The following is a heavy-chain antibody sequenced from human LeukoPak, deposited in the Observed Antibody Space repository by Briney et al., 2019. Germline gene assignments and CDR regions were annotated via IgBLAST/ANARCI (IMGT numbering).Heavy chain of an antibody. CDR3: AREIRYDILTGDSKPPGY. D-gene: IGHD3-9*01. Sequence: GGSLRLSCAASGFTFSNYGMHWVRQAPGKGLEWVALISFDGSQKYYADSVKGRFSISRDNSKNTLYLQMNSLRAEDTAVYYCAREIRYDILTGDSKPPGYWGQGTLVTVSS. CDR1: GFTFSNYG. J-gene: IGHJ4*02. CDR2: ISFDGSQK. V-gene: IGHV3-33*01.